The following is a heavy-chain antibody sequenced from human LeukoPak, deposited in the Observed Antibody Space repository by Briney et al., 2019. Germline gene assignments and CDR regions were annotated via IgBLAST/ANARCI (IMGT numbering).Heavy chain of an antibody. V-gene: IGHV3-21*01. CDR1: GFTFSSCG. CDR3: ATETIGRHYDY. J-gene: IGHJ4*02. D-gene: IGHD1-14*01. CDR2: IGPTGTDR. Sequence: PGGSLRLSCAASGFTFSSCGFNWVRQAPGKGREWVSSIGPTGTDRYYADSVRGRFTISRDNAKNSMYLQMDSLRDEDTAVYYCATETIGRHYDYWGQGTLLTVSS.